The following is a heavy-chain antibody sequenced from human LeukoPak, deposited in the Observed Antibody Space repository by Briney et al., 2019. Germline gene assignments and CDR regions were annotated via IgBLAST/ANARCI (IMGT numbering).Heavy chain of an antibody. CDR1: GYTFTSYA. Sequence: ASVNVSCTASGYTFTSYAMNWVRQAPGQGLEWMGWINTNTGNPTYAQGFTGRFVFSLDTSVSTAYLQISSLKAEDTAVYYCARGLPIAVAGIFDYWGQGTLVTVSS. CDR3: ARGLPIAVAGIFDY. CDR2: INTNTGNP. V-gene: IGHV7-4-1*02. D-gene: IGHD6-19*01. J-gene: IGHJ4*02.